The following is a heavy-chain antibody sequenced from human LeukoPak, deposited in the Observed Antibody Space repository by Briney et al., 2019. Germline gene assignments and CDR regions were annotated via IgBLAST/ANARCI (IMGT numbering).Heavy chain of an antibody. Sequence: GSLRLSCAASGFTVSSNYMTWVRQAPGKGLEWVSLIGTIGYSTYYADSVKGRFTISRDNSKNTLSLQVNSLRVEDTAVYYCATLASGYSSPFDYWGQGTLVTVSS. D-gene: IGHD6-13*01. CDR2: IGTIGYST. J-gene: IGHJ4*02. V-gene: IGHV3-53*01. CDR3: ATLASGYSSPFDY. CDR1: GFTVSSNY.